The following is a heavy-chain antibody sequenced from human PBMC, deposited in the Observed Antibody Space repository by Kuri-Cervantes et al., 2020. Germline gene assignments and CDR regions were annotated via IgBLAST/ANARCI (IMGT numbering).Heavy chain of an antibody. D-gene: IGHD1-26*01. CDR2: IYYSGST. CDR1: GGSISSSSYY. V-gene: IGHV4-39*07. CDR3: ARGDSGSYFRKSRSFQH. J-gene: IGHJ1*01. Sequence: SETLSLTCTVSGGSISSSSYYWGWIRQPPGKGLEWIGSIYYSGSTYYNPSLKSRVTISVDTSKNQFSLKLSSVTAADTAVYYCARGDSGSYFRKSRSFQHWGQGTLVTVSS.